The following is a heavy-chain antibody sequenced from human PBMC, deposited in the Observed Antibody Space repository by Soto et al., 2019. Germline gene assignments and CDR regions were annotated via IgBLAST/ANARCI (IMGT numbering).Heavy chain of an antibody. Sequence: DTLSLTCAVYGGSFSGYYWSWIRQTPGKGLEWIGEINHSGSTNYNPSLKSRVTISVDTSKDEFSLKLSSVTAEDTAVYYCARCPRRRYCSSTSCYNTGDWFDPSGQGTLVTVSS. CDR2: INHSGST. J-gene: IGHJ5*02. D-gene: IGHD2-2*01. CDR3: ARCPRRRYCSSTSCYNTGDWFDP. V-gene: IGHV4-34*01. CDR1: GGSFSGYY.